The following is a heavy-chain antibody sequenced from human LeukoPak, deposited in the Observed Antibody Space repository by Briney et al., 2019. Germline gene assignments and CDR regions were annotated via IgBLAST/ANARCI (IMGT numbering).Heavy chain of an antibody. V-gene: IGHV3-21*01. CDR2: ISSSSSYI. CDR1: GFTFSSYS. D-gene: IGHD6-13*01. Sequence: GSLRPPWSASGFTFSSYSMNWVRQAPGKGLEGVPSISSSSSYIYYADSVKGRFTISRNNAKNSLYLQMNSLRAEDTAVYYCASLIAAAGQNWFDPWGQGTLVTVSS. J-gene: IGHJ5*02. CDR3: ASLIAAAGQNWFDP.